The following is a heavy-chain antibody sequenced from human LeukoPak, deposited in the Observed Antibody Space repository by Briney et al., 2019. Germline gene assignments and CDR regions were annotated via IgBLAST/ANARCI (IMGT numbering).Heavy chain of an antibody. CDR2: IYYSGST. V-gene: IGHV4-39*07. Sequence: SQTLSLTCTVSGGSISSGSYYWGWIRQPPGKGLEWIGSIYYSGSTYYNPSLKSRVTISVDTSKNQFSLKLSSVTAADTAVYYCARAAQQYYYGMDVWGQGTTVTVSS. CDR3: ARAAQQYYYGMDV. J-gene: IGHJ6*02. D-gene: IGHD6-13*01. CDR1: GGSISSGSYY.